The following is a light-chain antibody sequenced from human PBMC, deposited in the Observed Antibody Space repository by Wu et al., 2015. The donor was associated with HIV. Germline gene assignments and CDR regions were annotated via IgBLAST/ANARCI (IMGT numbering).Light chain of an antibody. V-gene: IGKV3D-20*02. Sequence: EVVLTQSPGTLSLSPGERATLSCRSGQTVTSGYLAWYQQKPGQAPRLLIYGATSRAIDAPDRFSGDGSEKDFTLTISRVEPEDFAVYYCQQRSNWPPWTFGQGTKVEIK. J-gene: IGKJ1*01. CDR2: GAT. CDR1: QTVTSGY. CDR3: QQRSNWPPWT.